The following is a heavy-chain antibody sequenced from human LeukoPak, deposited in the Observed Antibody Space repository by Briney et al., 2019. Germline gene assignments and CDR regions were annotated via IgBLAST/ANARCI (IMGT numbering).Heavy chain of an antibody. V-gene: IGHV3-23*01. D-gene: IGHD3-22*01. CDR3: AKDLHLYYYDSSGYQGYGGGIDY. Sequence: PGGSLRLSCAASGFTFSSYAMSWVRQAPGKGLEWVSAISGSGGSTYYADSVKGRFTISRDNSKNSLYLQMNSLRAEDTALYYCAKDLHLYYYDSSGYQGYGGGIDYWGQGTLVTVSS. CDR1: GFTFSSYA. CDR2: ISGSGGST. J-gene: IGHJ4*02.